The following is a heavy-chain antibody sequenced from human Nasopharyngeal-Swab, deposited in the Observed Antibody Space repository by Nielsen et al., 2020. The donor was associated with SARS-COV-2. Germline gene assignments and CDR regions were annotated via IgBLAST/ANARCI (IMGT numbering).Heavy chain of an antibody. J-gene: IGHJ6*02. CDR1: GFTFSSYG. D-gene: IGHD3-3*01. CDR2: IWYDGSNK. V-gene: IGHV3-33*01. Sequence: GESLKISCAASGFTFSSYGMHWVRQAPGKGLEWVAVIWYDGSNKYYADSVKGRFTISRDNSKNTLYLQMNSLRAEDMAVYYCARDEAEVFLGPYYYGMDVWGQGTTVTVSS. CDR3: ARDEAEVFLGPYYYGMDV.